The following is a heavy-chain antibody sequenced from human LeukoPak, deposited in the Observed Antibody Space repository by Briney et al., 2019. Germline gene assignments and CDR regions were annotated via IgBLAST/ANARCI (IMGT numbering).Heavy chain of an antibody. CDR2: ISTYSGGT. D-gene: IGHD2-2*01. V-gene: IGHV1-18*04. CDR3: ARDCSGTSCLDY. J-gene: IGHJ4*02. CDR1: GYTFTSYY. Sequence: ASVKVSCKASGYTFTSYYMHWVRQAPGQGLEWMGWISTYSGGTTYAQKLQGRVTMTTDTSTSTAYMELRSLRSDDTAVYYCARDCSGTSCLDYWGQGTLVTVSS.